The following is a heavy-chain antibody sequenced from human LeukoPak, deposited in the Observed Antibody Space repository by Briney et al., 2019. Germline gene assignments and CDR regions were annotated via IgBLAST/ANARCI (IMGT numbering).Heavy chain of an antibody. V-gene: IGHV1-69*04. Sequence: ASVKVSCEASGGTFSSYAISWVRQAPGQGLEWMGRIIPIFGIANYAQKFQGRVTITADKSTSTAYMELSSLRSEDTAVYYCARSEQLVYYYYGMDVWGQGTTVTVSS. CDR2: IIPIFGIA. D-gene: IGHD6-6*01. J-gene: IGHJ6*02. CDR3: ARSEQLVYYYYGMDV. CDR1: GGTFSSYA.